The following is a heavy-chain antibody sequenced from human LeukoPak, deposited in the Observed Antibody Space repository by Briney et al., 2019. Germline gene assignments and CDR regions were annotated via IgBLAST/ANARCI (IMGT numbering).Heavy chain of an antibody. CDR1: GFTFSSYA. CDR3: AKDLVTMVRGVIPVYYGMDV. V-gene: IGHV3-23*01. CDR2: ISGSGGST. D-gene: IGHD3-10*01. J-gene: IGHJ6*02. Sequence: GGSLRLSCAASGFTFSSYAMSWVRQAPGKGLEWVSAISGSGGSTYYADSVKGRFTISRDNSKNTLYLQMNSLRAEDTAVYYCAKDLVTMVRGVIPVYYGMDVWGQGTTVTVSS.